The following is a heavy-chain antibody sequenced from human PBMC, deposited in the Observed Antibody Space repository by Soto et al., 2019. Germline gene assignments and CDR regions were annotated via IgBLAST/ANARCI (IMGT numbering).Heavy chain of an antibody. CDR2: ISYDGSNK. Sequence: GGSLRLSCAASGFTFSSYGMHWVRQAPGKGLEWVAAISYDGSNKYYADSVKGRFTISRDNSKNTLYLQMNSLRAEDTAVYYCAKDLIAAADPGWFDPWGQGTLVTVSS. CDR1: GFTFSSYG. J-gene: IGHJ5*02. D-gene: IGHD6-13*01. CDR3: AKDLIAAADPGWFDP. V-gene: IGHV3-30*18.